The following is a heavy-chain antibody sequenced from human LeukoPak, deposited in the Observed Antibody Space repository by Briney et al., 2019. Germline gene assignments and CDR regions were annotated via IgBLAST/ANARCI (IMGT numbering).Heavy chain of an antibody. D-gene: IGHD3-10*01. J-gene: IGHJ6*02. CDR3: ARCTPTMVRGVMYYYGMDV. CDR1: GGSISSGGYY. Sequence: SETLSLTCTVSGGSISSGGYYWSWIRQHPGKGLEWIGYIYYSGSTNYNPSLKSRVTISVDTSKNQFSLKLSSVTAADTAVYYCARCTPTMVRGVMYYYGMDVWGQGTTVTVSS. V-gene: IGHV4-61*08. CDR2: IYYSGST.